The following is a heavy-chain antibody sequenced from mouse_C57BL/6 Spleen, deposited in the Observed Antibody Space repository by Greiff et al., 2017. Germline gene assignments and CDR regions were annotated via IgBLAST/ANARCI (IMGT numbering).Heavy chain of an antibody. CDR2: INPNNGGT. CDR3: ARSAYGYDVAWFAY. Sequence: EVMLVESGPELVKPGASVKIPCKASGYTFTDYNMDWVKQSHGKSLEWIGDINPNNGGTIYNQKFKGKATLTVDKSSSTAYMELRSLTSEDTAVYFCARSAYGYDVAWFAYWGQGTLVTVSA. CDR1: GYTFTDYN. V-gene: IGHV1-18*01. J-gene: IGHJ3*01. D-gene: IGHD2-2*01.